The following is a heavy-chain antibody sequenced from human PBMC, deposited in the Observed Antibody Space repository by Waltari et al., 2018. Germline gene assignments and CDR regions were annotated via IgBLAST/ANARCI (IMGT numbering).Heavy chain of an antibody. V-gene: IGHV4-34*02. CDR2: INHRGNI. Sequence: QVQLQPWGASLLKPSEPLSLTCAVSGGSLSGHYWAWIRQAPGKGLEWIGEINHRGNINHNPSLKSRVTISVDTSKSQFSLSLNSVTAADTAVYYCARNSRDGYRLPGIIAYWGQGSLVTVSS. J-gene: IGHJ4*02. CDR1: GGSLSGHY. D-gene: IGHD2-21*01. CDR3: ARNSRDGYRLPGIIAY.